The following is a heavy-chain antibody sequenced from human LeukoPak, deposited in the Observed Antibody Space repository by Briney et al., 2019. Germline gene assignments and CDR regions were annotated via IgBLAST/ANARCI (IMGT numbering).Heavy chain of an antibody. CDR3: ARSPLSSSGWYRTDY. CDR2: IYYSGST. CDR1: GGSITSHY. Sequence: SETLSLTCTVSGGSITSHYWSWIRQPPGKGLEWIGYIYYSGSTNYNPSLKSRVTISVDTSKRQFTLQVNSVTAADTAIYYCARSPLSSSGWYRTDYWGQGTLVTVSS. V-gene: IGHV4-59*08. J-gene: IGHJ4*02. D-gene: IGHD6-19*01.